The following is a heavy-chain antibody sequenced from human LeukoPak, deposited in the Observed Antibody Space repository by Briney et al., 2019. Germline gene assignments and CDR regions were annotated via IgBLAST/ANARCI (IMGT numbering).Heavy chain of an antibody. V-gene: IGHV4-4*07. D-gene: IGHD7-27*01. Sequence: SETLSLTCTVSGGSISDYYWSWIRQPAGKGLEWIGRISTSGSTNYNPSLKSRVTMSLDTSKNHSSLKLNSVTAADTALYYCARDLGAVWYFDLWGRGTLVTVSS. CDR1: GGSISDYY. J-gene: IGHJ2*01. CDR2: ISTSGST. CDR3: ARDLGAVWYFDL.